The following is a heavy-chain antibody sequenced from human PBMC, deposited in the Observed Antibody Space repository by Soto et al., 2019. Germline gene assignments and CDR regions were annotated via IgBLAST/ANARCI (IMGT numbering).Heavy chain of an antibody. CDR3: ASRVNYDFWSGPVPNYYYMDV. D-gene: IGHD3-3*01. Sequence: SETLSLTCTVSGGSISSGGYYWSWIRQHPGKGLEWIGYIYYSGSTYYNPSLKSRVTISVDTSKNQFSLKLSSVTAADTAVYYCASRVNYDFWSGPVPNYYYMDVWGKGTTVTVS. J-gene: IGHJ6*03. CDR2: IYYSGST. V-gene: IGHV4-31*03. CDR1: GGSISSGGYY.